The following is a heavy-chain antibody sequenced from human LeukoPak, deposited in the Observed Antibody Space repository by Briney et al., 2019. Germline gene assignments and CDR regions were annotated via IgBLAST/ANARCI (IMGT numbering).Heavy chain of an antibody. CDR2: INPNSGGT. J-gene: IGHJ4*02. CDR1: GYTFTGYY. Sequence: ASVKVSCTASGYTFTGYYMHWVRQAPGQGLEWMGWINPNSGGTNYAQKFQGRFTMTRDTSISTAYMELSRLRSDDTAVYYCARGDYDFWSGNFDYWGQGTLVTVSS. V-gene: IGHV1-2*02. CDR3: ARGDYDFWSGNFDY. D-gene: IGHD3-3*01.